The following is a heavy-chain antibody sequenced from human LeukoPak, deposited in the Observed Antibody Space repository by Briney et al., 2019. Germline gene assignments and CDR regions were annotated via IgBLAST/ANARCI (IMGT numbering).Heavy chain of an antibody. D-gene: IGHD3-9*01. CDR3: ARGGPGTGYHYYLDY. Sequence: SETLSLTCTVSSGSISSFYWSWIRQAPGKGLEWIGYIYYSGSSNYNPSFKSRVTMSVDTSRKQFSLRVSSVTAADTAVYYCARGGPGTGYHYYLDYWGQGTLVTVSS. CDR2: IYYSGSS. V-gene: IGHV4-59*01. CDR1: SGSISSFY. J-gene: IGHJ4*02.